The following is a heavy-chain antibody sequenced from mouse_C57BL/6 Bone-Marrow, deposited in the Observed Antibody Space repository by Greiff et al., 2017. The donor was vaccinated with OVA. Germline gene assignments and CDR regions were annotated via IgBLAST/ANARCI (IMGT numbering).Heavy chain of an antibody. CDR1: GYTFTSYG. D-gene: IGHD1-1*01. V-gene: IGHV1-81*01. CDR3: ARYRYYGSSSYWYFDV. J-gene: IGHJ1*03. CDR2: IYPRSGNT. Sequence: QVQLQQSGAELARPGASVKLSCKASGYTFTSYGISWVKQRTGQGLEWIGEIYPRSGNTYYNEKFKGKATLTADKSSSTAYMELRSLTSEDSAVYFCARYRYYGSSSYWYFDVWGTGTTVTVSS.